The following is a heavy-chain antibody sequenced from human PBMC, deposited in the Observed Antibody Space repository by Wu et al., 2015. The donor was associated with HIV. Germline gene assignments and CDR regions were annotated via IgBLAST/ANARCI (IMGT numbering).Heavy chain of an antibody. CDR1: GYSFTRHK. CDR2: MNSDGNGA. J-gene: IGHJ5*02. CDR3: ARDGPLPSVWYWFGP. V-gene: IGHV1-46*01. Sequence: QVQLVQSGAEVKKLGASVMISCKASGYSFTRHKIHWLRQAPGQGLEWMGKMNSDGNGAYAQKFQDRITMTRDLSTTTVYMHLRRLKSEDTAVYYCARDGPLPSVWYWFGPWGQGTLVTVSS. D-gene: IGHD6-19*01.